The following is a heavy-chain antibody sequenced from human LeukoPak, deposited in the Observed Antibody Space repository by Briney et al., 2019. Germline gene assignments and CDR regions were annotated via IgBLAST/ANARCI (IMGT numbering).Heavy chain of an antibody. Sequence: GGSLRLSCAASGFSFSTYSMNWVRQAPGKGLEWVSSISSSSINIYYADSVKGRFTISRDNAKNSLYLQMNSLRAEDTAVYYCARSYGSGSYDLYYYYMDVWGKGTTVTVSS. V-gene: IGHV3-21*01. CDR2: ISSSSINI. CDR3: ARSYGSGSYDLYYYYMDV. J-gene: IGHJ6*03. CDR1: GFSFSTYS. D-gene: IGHD3-10*01.